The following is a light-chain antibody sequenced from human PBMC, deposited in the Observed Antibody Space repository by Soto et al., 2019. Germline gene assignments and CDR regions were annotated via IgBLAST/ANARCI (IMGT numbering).Light chain of an antibody. CDR2: EVS. CDR3: NAYTSSSNEV. CDR1: SSDVGGYNY. J-gene: IGLJ1*01. V-gene: IGLV2-14*01. Sequence: QSVLTQPASVSGSPGQSITISCTGTSSDVGGYNYVSWYQHHPGKAPKLMIYEVSNRPSGVSNRFSGSKSGNTASLTSSGLQAEDEADYYCNAYTSSSNEVFGTGTKLTVL.